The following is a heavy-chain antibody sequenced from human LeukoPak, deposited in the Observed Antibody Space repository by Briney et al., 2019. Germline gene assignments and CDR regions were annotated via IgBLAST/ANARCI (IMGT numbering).Heavy chain of an antibody. V-gene: IGHV3-74*01. D-gene: IGHD3-10*01. CDR1: GFTFSSYW. CDR3: ARDYGRSRDYGMDV. CDR2: INSDGSST. Sequence: GGSLRLSCAASGFTFSSYWMHWIRQAPGKGLVWVSRINSDGSSTTYADSVKGRFTISRDNAKNTLYLQMNSLRAEDTAVYFCARDYGRSRDYGMDVWGQGTTVTVSS. J-gene: IGHJ6*02.